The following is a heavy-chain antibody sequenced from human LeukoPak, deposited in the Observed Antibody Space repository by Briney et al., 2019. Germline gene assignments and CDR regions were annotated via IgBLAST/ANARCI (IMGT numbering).Heavy chain of an antibody. J-gene: IGHJ4*02. CDR1: GFTFSIFT. CDR3: ARGERDFDY. V-gene: IGHV3-49*04. D-gene: IGHD3-16*01. CDR2: TRSKVYRGST. Sequence: GGSLRLSCAASGFTFSIFTMSWVRQAPGKGLEWVGCTRSKVYRGSTDYAASVKDRFIISRDESNSIAYLQMDRLRIEDTAVYYCARGERDFDYWGQGTLVTVSS.